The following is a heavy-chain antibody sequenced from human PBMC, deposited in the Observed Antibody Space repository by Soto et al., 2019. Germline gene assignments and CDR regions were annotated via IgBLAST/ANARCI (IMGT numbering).Heavy chain of an antibody. V-gene: IGHV3-30*03. J-gene: IGHJ6*03. CDR2: ISYDGSNK. D-gene: IGHD5-18*01. CDR3: ATHPFPGYGYPIYYYYYMDV. CDR1: GFTFSSYG. Sequence: GGSLRLSCAASGFTFSSYGMHWVRQAPGKGLEWVAVISYDGSNKYYADSVKGRFTISRDNSKNTLYLQMNSLRAEDTAVYYCATHPFPGYGYPIYYYYYMDVWGKGTTVTVSS.